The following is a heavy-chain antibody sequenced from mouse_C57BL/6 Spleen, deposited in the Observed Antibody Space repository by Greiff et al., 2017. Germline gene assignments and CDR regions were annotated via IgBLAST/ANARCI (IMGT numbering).Heavy chain of an antibody. Sequence: QVQLQQPGAELVKPGASVKMSCKASGYTFTSYWITWVKQRPGQGLEWIGDIYPGSGSTNYNEKFKSKATLTVDTSSSTAYMQLSSLTSEDSAVYYCARGLYYGSSYEGWYFDVWGTGTTVTVSS. CDR1: GYTFTSYW. CDR2: IYPGSGST. J-gene: IGHJ1*03. D-gene: IGHD1-1*01. CDR3: ARGLYYGSSYEGWYFDV. V-gene: IGHV1-55*01.